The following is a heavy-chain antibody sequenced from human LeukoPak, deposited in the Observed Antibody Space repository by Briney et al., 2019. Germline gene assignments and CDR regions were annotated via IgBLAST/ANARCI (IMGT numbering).Heavy chain of an antibody. CDR2: ISHDGRTE. CDR3: AKEPTSYSSGWYFHH. CDR1: GFIFSDYG. J-gene: IGHJ1*01. Sequence: GGSLRLSCAASGFIFSDYGMHWVRQAPGKGLEWVAVISHDGRTEFYADSVKGRFTISRDNSKNTLDLQMFSLRDEDTAVYYCAKEPTSYSSGWYFHHWGQGTLVTVSS. D-gene: IGHD6-25*01. V-gene: IGHV3-30*18.